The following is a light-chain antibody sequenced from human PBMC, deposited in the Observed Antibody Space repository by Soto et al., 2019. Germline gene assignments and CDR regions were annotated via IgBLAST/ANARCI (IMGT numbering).Light chain of an antibody. V-gene: IGKV3D-11*01. Sequence: EVVLTQSPATLSLSPGERATLSCRASQGVSNYLAWYQQKPGQAPRLLIYDASTRATGIPARFSGSGSGTAITLTISNLEPEDFEVYYCQHRSTFGPGTKVDIK. CDR2: DAS. CDR3: QHRST. J-gene: IGKJ3*01. CDR1: QGVSNY.